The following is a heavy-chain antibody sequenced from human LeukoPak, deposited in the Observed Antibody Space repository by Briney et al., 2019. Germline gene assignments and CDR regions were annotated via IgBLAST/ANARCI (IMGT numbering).Heavy chain of an antibody. D-gene: IGHD6-13*01. CDR1: GFTFSSYE. CDR2: ISSRGSTI. CDR3: ATYKQQPLDY. J-gene: IGHJ4*02. V-gene: IGHV3-48*03. Sequence: GGSLRLSCAASGFTFSSYEMNWIRQAPGKGLEWVSYISSRGSTIYYADSVKGRFTISRDNAKNSLYLQMNSLRAEDTAVYYCATYKQQPLDYWGQGTLVTVSS.